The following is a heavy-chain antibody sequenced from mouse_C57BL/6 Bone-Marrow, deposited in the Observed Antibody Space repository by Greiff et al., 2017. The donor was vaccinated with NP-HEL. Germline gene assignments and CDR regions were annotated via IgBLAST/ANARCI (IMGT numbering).Heavy chain of an antibody. J-gene: IGHJ3*01. CDR1: GYTFTSYW. Sequence: QVQLQQPGAELVKPGASVKLSCKASGYTFTSYWMHWVKQRPGQGLEWIGMIHPNSGSTNYSEKFKSKATLTVDKSSSTAYMQLSSLTSEDSAVYYCAREAIYDGYYCWFAYWGQGTLVTVSA. D-gene: IGHD2-3*01. V-gene: IGHV1-64*01. CDR3: AREAIYDGYYCWFAY. CDR2: IHPNSGST.